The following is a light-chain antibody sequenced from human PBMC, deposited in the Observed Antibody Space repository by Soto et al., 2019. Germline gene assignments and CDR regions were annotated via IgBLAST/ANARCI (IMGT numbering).Light chain of an antibody. CDR1: SSDVGGYNY. CDR2: DVS. Sequence: QSVLTQSASVSGSPGQSITISCTGTSSDVGGYNYVSWYQQHPVKAPKLMIYDVSNRPSGVSNRFSGSKSGNTASLTISGLQAEDEADYYCSSYTSSSTRVFGNGTKVTVL. J-gene: IGLJ1*01. CDR3: SSYTSSSTRV. V-gene: IGLV2-14*01.